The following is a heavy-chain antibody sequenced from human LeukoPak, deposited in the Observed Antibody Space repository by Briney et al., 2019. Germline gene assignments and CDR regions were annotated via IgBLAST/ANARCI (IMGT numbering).Heavy chain of an antibody. J-gene: IGHJ4*02. CDR3: AQSHDFWSGYRYWYLDY. D-gene: IGHD3-3*01. CDR2: ISSSSSYI. V-gene: IGHV3-21*01. Sequence: GGSLRLSCAASGFTFSSYSMNWVRQAPGKGLEWVSSISSSSSYIYYADSVKGRFTISRDNAKNSLYLQMNSMRAEDTAVYYCAQSHDFWSGYRYWYLDYWGQGTLVTVSS. CDR1: GFTFSSYS.